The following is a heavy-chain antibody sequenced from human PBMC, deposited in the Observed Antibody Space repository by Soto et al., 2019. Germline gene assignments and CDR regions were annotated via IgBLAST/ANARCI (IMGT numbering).Heavy chain of an antibody. J-gene: IGHJ4*02. CDR2: ISGSGGST. D-gene: IGHD4-4*01. CDR3: ARDRSYSLDV. V-gene: IGHV3-23*01. CDR1: GFTFSSYA. Sequence: GGSLRLSCAASGFTFSSYAMSWVRQAPGKGLEWVSAISGSGGSTYYADSVKGRFTISRDNAKNTVYLQMNSLRAEDTAVYYCARDRSYSLDVWGQGTLVTVSS.